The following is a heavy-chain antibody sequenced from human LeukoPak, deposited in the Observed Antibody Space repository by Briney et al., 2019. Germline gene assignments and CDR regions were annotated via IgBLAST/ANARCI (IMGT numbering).Heavy chain of an antibody. Sequence: GGSLRLSCAASGFTFSSYAMSWVRQAPGKGLEWVSVIYSGGSTYYADSVKGRFTISRDNSKNTLYLQMNSLRAEDTAVYYCARDLTGNGDYWGQGTLVTVSS. J-gene: IGHJ4*02. D-gene: IGHD1-20*01. CDR1: GFTFSSYA. CDR2: IYSGGST. CDR3: ARDLTGNGDY. V-gene: IGHV3-66*01.